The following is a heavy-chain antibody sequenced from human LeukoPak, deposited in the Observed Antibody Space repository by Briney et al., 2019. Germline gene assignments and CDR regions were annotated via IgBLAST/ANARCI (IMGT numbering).Heavy chain of an antibody. Sequence: ASVKVSCKASGYTFTGYYMHWVRQAPGQGLEWMGWINTNSSGTNYAHTLQGRFTMTRDTSISTAYMELSRLRADDTAVYYCGRRVKGGYRDRGAFDIWGQGTMVSVSS. CDR2: INTNSSGT. J-gene: IGHJ3*02. D-gene: IGHD5-18*01. V-gene: IGHV1-2*02. CDR1: GYTFTGYY. CDR3: GRRVKGGYRDRGAFDI.